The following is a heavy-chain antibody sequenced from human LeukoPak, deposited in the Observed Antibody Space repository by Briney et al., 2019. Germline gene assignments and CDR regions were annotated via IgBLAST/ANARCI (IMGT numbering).Heavy chain of an antibody. Sequence: ASVKVSCKASGYTFTRYAVNWVRQAPGQGLEWMGWINTNTGNPTYAQGFTGRFVFSLDTSVSTAYLQISSLKAEDTAVYYCARDYCSGGSCYSAYWGQGTLVTVSS. J-gene: IGHJ4*02. V-gene: IGHV7-4-1*02. CDR1: GYTFTRYA. D-gene: IGHD2-15*01. CDR3: ARDYCSGGSCYSAY. CDR2: INTNTGNP.